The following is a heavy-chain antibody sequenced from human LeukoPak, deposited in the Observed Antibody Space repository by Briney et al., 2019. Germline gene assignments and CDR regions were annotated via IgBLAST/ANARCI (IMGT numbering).Heavy chain of an antibody. CDR3: ARRGIQLWPHDDY. CDR2: ISSSGSTI. Sequence: GGSLRLSCAASRFTFSSYEMNWVRQAPGKGLEWVSYISSSGSTIFYADSVKGRFTISRDNAKNSLYLQMNSLRAEDTAVYYCARRGIQLWPHDDYWGQGTLVTVSS. V-gene: IGHV3-48*03. CDR1: RFTFSSYE. J-gene: IGHJ4*02. D-gene: IGHD5-18*01.